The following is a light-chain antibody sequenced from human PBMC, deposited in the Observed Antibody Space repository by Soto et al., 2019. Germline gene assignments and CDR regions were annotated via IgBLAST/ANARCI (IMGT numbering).Light chain of an antibody. CDR2: EVS. Sequence: QSALTQPASGSGSPGQSITISCTGTSSDVGGYNYVSWYQQHPGKAHKLMIYEVSNRPSGVSNRFSGSKSGNTASLTISGLQAEDEADYYCSSYTSSSTVVFGGGTKLTVL. J-gene: IGLJ2*01. V-gene: IGLV2-14*01. CDR3: SSYTSSSTVV. CDR1: SSDVGGYNY.